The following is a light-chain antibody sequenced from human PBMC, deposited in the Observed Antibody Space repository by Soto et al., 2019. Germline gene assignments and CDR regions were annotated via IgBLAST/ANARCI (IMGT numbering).Light chain of an antibody. CDR3: HHYNSYSEA. Sequence: DIQMTQYPSTLSGYVGDRVTITCRASQTISSWLAWYQQKPGNAPKLLFYKASTLKSGVPSRFSGSGSGTEFTLTISSLQPDDFATYYCHHYNSYSEAVGQGTKVELK. CDR1: QTISSW. V-gene: IGKV1-5*03. J-gene: IGKJ1*01. CDR2: KAS.